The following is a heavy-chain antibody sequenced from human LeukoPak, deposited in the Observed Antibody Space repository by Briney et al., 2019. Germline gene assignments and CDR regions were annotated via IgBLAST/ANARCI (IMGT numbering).Heavy chain of an antibody. D-gene: IGHD6-13*01. V-gene: IGHV3-23*01. J-gene: IGHJ4*02. Sequence: PGGSLRLSCAAAGFTFSSSAMSWVRQVPGKGLEWVSGISASGGSTSYADSVRGRFTISRDNSKNTLYVQMNSLRDEDTAVYYCAKVSPHYSSIDYWGQGTLVTVSS. CDR2: ISASGGST. CDR1: GFTFSSSA. CDR3: AKVSPHYSSIDY.